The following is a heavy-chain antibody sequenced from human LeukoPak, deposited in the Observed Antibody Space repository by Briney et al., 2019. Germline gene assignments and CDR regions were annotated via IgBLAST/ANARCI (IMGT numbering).Heavy chain of an antibody. CDR1: GFTVSSNY. J-gene: IGHJ6*02. V-gene: IGHV3-53*01. CDR3: ASGMGPYYYYGMDV. Sequence: GGSLRLSCAASGFTVSSNYMSWVRQAPGKGLEWVSVIYSGGSTYYADSVKGRFTIFRDNSKNTLYLQMNSLRAEDTAVYYCASGMGPYYYYGMDVWGQGTTVTVSS. CDR2: IYSGGST. D-gene: IGHD1-14*01.